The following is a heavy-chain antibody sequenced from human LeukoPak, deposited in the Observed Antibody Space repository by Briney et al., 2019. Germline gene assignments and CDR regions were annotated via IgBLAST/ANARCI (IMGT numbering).Heavy chain of an antibody. CDR2: IYYSGST. D-gene: IGHD5-18*01. CDR3: AREIQLWFDY. CDR1: GGSIRSSYYY. Sequence: SETLSLTCTVSGGSIRSSYYYWSWIRQHPGKGLEWIGYIYYSGSTYYNPSLKSRVTISVDTSKNQFSLKLSSVTAADTAVYYCAREIQLWFDYWGQGTLVTVSS. V-gene: IGHV4-31*03. J-gene: IGHJ4*02.